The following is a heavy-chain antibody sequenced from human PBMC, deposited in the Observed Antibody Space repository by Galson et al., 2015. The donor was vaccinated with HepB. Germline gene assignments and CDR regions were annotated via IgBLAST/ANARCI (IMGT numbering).Heavy chain of an antibody. Sequence: SLRLSCAASGFTFSSYGMHWVRQAPGKGLEWVAVIWYDGSNKYYADSVKGRFTISRDNSKNTLYLQMNSLRAEDTAVYYCARDPAQNSGYDYTNFDYWGQGTLVTVSS. CDR3: ARDPAQNSGYDYTNFDY. D-gene: IGHD5-12*01. J-gene: IGHJ4*02. V-gene: IGHV3-33*08. CDR1: GFTFSSYG. CDR2: IWYDGSNK.